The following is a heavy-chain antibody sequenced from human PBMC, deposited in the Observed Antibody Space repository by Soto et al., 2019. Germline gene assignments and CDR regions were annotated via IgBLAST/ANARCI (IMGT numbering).Heavy chain of an antibody. Sequence: QVQLQESGPGLVKPSQTLSLACTVSGGSISSGGYYWSWIRQHPGKGLEWIGYIYYSGSTYYNPSLKSRVPISVDTSKNQFSLKLSSVTAADTAVYYCARLVHGYNWNDEAFDIWGQRTMVTVSS. V-gene: IGHV4-31*03. D-gene: IGHD1-1*01. CDR3: ARLVHGYNWNDEAFDI. J-gene: IGHJ3*02. CDR2: IYYSGST. CDR1: GGSISSGGYY.